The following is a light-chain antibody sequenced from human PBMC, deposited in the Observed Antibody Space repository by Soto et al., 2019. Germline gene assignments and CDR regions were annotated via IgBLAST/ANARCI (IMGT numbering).Light chain of an antibody. J-gene: IGKJ1*01. V-gene: IGKV3-20*01. CDR1: QSVSSSY. Sequence: EIVLTQSPGTLSLSPGERATLSCRASQSVSSSYLAWYQQKPGQAPRRLIYGASSRATGIPDRFSGSGSGTDFTLTISRLETEDFAVYYCQQYGRSPPRRFGQGTKVEIK. CDR2: GAS. CDR3: QQYGRSPPRR.